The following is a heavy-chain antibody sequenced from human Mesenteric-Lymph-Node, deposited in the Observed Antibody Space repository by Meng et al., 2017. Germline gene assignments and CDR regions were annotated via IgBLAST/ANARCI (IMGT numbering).Heavy chain of an antibody. Sequence: QGQLQEAGPGLVKPSGPLSLTCPVSGDSISSNGYYWDWVRQPPGKGLEWIGAIYPSGSTSYNPSLQSRVTMFVDTSKNQFSLMLTSVTATDTAVYYCARRRGGSGRDCWGQGTLVTVSS. J-gene: IGHJ4*02. CDR2: IYPSGST. CDR1: GDSISSNGYY. V-gene: IGHV4-39*01. D-gene: IGHD3-10*01. CDR3: ARRRGGSGRDC.